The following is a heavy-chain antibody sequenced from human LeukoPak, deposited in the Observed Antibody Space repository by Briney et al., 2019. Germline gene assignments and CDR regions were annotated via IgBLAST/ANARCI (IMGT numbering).Heavy chain of an antibody. CDR3: ATDSHSSGWYYHYYGMDV. V-gene: IGHV1-24*01. D-gene: IGHD6-19*01. CDR2: FDPEDGET. Sequence: GASVKVSCKASGYTLTELSMHWVRQAPGKGLEWMGGFDPEDGETIYAQKFQGRVTMTEDTSTDTAYMELSSLRSEDTAVYYCATDSHSSGWYYHYYGMDVWGQGTTVTVSS. J-gene: IGHJ6*02. CDR1: GYTLTELS.